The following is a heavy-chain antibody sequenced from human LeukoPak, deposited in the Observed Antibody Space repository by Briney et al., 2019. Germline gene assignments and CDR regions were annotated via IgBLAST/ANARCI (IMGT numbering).Heavy chain of an antibody. CDR1: GYTFTSYY. D-gene: IGHD3-22*01. CDR3: ARDLANYYDSSGYYPDAFDI. V-gene: IGHV1-46*01. Sequence: ASVKVSCKASGYTFTSYYMHWVRQAPGQGLEWMGIINPNGGSTSYAQKFQGRVTMTRDTSASTVYMELSSLRSEDTAVYYCARDLANYYDSSGYYPDAFDIWGQGTMVTVSS. J-gene: IGHJ3*02. CDR2: INPNGGST.